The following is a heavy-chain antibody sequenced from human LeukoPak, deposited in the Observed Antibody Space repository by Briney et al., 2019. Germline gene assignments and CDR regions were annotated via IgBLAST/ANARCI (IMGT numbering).Heavy chain of an antibody. J-gene: IGHJ6*03. Sequence: GGSLRLSCAASGFTFSSYSMNWVRQAPGKGLEWVSYISSSSNTIHYAESVKGRFTISRDNAKNSLYLQMNSLRAEDTAVYYCARGLSPYYYYYMDVWGKGTTVTVSS. CDR2: ISSSSNTI. V-gene: IGHV3-48*01. CDR3: ARGLSPYYYYYMDV. CDR1: GFTFSSYS.